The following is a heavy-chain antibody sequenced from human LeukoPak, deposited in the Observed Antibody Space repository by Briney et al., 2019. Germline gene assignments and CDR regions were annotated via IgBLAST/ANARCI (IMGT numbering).Heavy chain of an antibody. Sequence: PSETLSLTCAVSGGSISSSSYYWGWIRQPPGKGLEWIGIIYYSGSTYYNPSLKSRVTISVDTSKNQFSLKLSSVTAADTAVYYCARLAYYYDSSGYYWAYYFDYWGQGTLVTVSS. D-gene: IGHD3-22*01. J-gene: IGHJ4*02. CDR2: IYYSGST. V-gene: IGHV4-39*01. CDR1: GGSISSSSYY. CDR3: ARLAYYYDSSGYYWAYYFDY.